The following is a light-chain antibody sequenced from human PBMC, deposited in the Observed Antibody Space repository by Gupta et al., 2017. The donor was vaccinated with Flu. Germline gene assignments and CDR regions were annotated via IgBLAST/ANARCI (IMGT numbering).Light chain of an antibody. CDR2: KAS. CDR3: QQYDTYLGT. CDR1: QSIRNW. J-gene: IGKJ2*01. V-gene: IGKV1-5*03. Sequence: GDRVTITCRASQSIRNWLAWYQQKPGKAPNLLIYKASSLESGVPSRFSGSGSGTEFTLTISSLQPEDSATYYCQQYDTYLGTFGQGTKLEIK.